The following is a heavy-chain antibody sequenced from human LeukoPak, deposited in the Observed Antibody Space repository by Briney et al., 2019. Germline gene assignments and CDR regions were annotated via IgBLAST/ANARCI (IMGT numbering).Heavy chain of an antibody. CDR2: INPNSGCT. Sequence: ASVKVSCKASGYTLTGYYMHWVRQAPGQGLEWMGWINPNSGCTNYAQKFQGRVTMTRDTSISTAYMELSRLRSDDTAVYYCARELRRSYSSSDFDYWGQGTLVTVSS. CDR3: ARELRRSYSSSDFDY. CDR1: GYTLTGYY. V-gene: IGHV1-2*02. J-gene: IGHJ4*02. D-gene: IGHD6-6*01.